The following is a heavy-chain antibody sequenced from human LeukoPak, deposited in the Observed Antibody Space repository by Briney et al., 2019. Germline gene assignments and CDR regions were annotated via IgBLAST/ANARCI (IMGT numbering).Heavy chain of an antibody. CDR1: GFFFDDYA. V-gene: IGHV3-23*01. J-gene: IGHJ4*02. CDR2: ISGSGGST. CDR3: AKDRPVFDY. D-gene: IGHD6-6*01. Sequence: PGRSLRLSCAASGFFFDDYAMSWVRQAPGKGLEWVSAISGSGGSTYYADSVKGRFTISRDNSKNTLYLQMNSLRAEDTAVYYCAKDRPVFDYWGQGTLVTVSS.